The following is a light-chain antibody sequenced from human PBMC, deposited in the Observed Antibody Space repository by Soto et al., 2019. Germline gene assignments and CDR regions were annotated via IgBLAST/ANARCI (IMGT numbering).Light chain of an antibody. CDR1: QSISSY. CDR3: QQRSNWPLIT. Sequence: EVVLTQSPATLSLSPGERATLSCRASQSISSYLAWYQQKPGQAPRLLISDASNRATGIPVRFSGSGSGTDFTLTISSLEPEDFAVYYCQQRSNWPLITFGQGTRLEIK. J-gene: IGKJ5*01. CDR2: DAS. V-gene: IGKV3-11*01.